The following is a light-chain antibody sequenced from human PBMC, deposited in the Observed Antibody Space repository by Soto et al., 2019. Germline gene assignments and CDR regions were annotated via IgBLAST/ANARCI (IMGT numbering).Light chain of an antibody. CDR2: DVS. CDR3: SSYTSSSTPYV. J-gene: IGLJ1*01. Sequence: QSPLTQPASVSGSPGQSITISCTGTSSDVGGYNYVSWYQQHPGKAPKVMIYDVSNRPSGVSNRFSGSKSGNTASLTISGLQAEDEADYYCSSYTSSSTPYVFGTGTKLTVL. V-gene: IGLV2-14*01. CDR1: SSDVGGYNY.